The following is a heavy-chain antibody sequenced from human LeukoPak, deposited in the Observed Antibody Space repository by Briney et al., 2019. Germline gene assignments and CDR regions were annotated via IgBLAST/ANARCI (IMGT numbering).Heavy chain of an antibody. V-gene: IGHV4-39*07. J-gene: IGHJ5*02. CDR1: GGSISSSSYY. CDR2: IYYSGST. Sequence: PSETLSLTCTVSGGSISSSSYYWGWIRQPPGKGLEWIGSIYYSGSTHYNLSLKSRVTISVDTSKNQFSLKLSSVTAADTAVYYCARGVDSSGYQYKGFDPWGQGTLVTVSS. D-gene: IGHD3-22*01. CDR3: ARGVDSSGYQYKGFDP.